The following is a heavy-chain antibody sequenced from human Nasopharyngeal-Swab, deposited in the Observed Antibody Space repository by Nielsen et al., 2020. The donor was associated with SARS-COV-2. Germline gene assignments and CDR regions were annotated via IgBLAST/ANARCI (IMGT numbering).Heavy chain of an antibody. Sequence: GGSLRLSCAASGFTFDDYAMHWVRQAPGKGLEWVSGISWNSGTIGYADSVKGRFTISRDNAKNSLFLQMNSLRPEDTALYYCAKDFADWFFFDYWGQGALVSVSS. CDR1: GFTFDDYA. CDR2: ISWNSGTI. CDR3: AKDFADWFFFDY. V-gene: IGHV3-9*01. D-gene: IGHD3-9*01. J-gene: IGHJ4*02.